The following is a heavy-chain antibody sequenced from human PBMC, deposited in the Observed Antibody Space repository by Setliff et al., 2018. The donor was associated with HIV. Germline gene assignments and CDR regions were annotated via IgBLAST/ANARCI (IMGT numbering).Heavy chain of an antibody. D-gene: IGHD6-19*01. CDR3: VKAVAAPSWFDP. Sequence: SETLSLTCTVSGGSINNFYWSWIRQPPGKGLEWIGYMYNGGTTNYNPSLQSRVTMSVDVSKNQFSLKLSSVTAADTAVYYCVKAVAAPSWFDPWGQGTLVTVSS. CDR2: MYNGGTT. CDR1: GGSINNFY. J-gene: IGHJ5*02. V-gene: IGHV4-59*04.